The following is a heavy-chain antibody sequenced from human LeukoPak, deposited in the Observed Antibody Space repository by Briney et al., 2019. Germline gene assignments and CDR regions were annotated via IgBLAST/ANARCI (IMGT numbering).Heavy chain of an antibody. Sequence: ASVKVSCKASGYTFTSYDINWVRQATDTGYAQKFQGRVTITRNTSISTAYMELSSLRSEDTAVYYCVTYSSSWEAVDAFDIWGQGTMVTVSS. V-gene: IGHV1-8*01. D-gene: IGHD6-13*01. J-gene: IGHJ3*02. CDR3: VTYSSSWEAVDAFDI. CDR1: GYTFTSYD. CDR2: T.